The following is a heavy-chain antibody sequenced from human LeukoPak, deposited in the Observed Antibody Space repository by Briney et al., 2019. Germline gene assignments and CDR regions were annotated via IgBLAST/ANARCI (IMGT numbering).Heavy chain of an antibody. CDR3: ANTLPSGYCSSTSCYALRYLQH. D-gene: IGHD2-2*01. J-gene: IGHJ1*01. V-gene: IGHV1-2*02. Sequence: DSGRLSCKTSGYTFTDFYIHWVRHAPGRGLGWMGWINTKTGRTSSARIFQGRVTMTRDTSISTAYIELSRLRSDDTAVYYFANTLPSGYCSSTSCYALRYLQHWGQGTLVTVSS. CDR1: GYTFTDFY. CDR2: INTKTGRT.